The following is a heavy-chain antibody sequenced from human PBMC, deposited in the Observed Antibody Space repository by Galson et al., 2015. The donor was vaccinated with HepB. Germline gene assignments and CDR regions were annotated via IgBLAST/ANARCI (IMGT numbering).Heavy chain of an antibody. V-gene: IGHV7-4-1*02. Sequence: SVKVSCKASGYTFTSYAMNWVRQAPGQGLEWMGWINTNTGNPTYAQGFTGRFVFSLDTSVSTAYLQISSLKAEDTAVYYCARDRVCIGYCSGGSPDWFDPWGQGTLVTVSS. CDR1: GYTFTSYA. D-gene: IGHD2-15*01. J-gene: IGHJ5*02. CDR2: INTNTGNP. CDR3: ARDRVCIGYCSGGSPDWFDP.